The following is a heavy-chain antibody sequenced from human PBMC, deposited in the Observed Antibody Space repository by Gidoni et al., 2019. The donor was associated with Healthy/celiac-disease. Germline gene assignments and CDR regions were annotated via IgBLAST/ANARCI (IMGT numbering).Heavy chain of an antibody. V-gene: IGHV3-33*01. CDR2: IWYDGSNK. CDR1: GFTFITYG. J-gene: IGHJ4*02. CDR3: ARAYGYCSSTSCYALDY. Sequence: QVQLVESGGGVLHPGRSLRLSCPASGFTFITYGMHWVRKAPAKGLEWVAVIWYDGSNKYYEDSVKGRFNISRENSKNTLYLQMNSLRAEDTAVYYCARAYGYCSSTSCYALDYWGQGTLVTVSS. D-gene: IGHD2-2*01.